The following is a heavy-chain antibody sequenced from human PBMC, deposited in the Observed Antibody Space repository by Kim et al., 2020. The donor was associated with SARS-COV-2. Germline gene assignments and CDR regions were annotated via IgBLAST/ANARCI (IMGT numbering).Heavy chain of an antibody. CDR3: TTDLGACDCSSGYYFYY. V-gene: IGHV3-15*01. Sequence: KGRFTISRDDSKNTLYLQMNSLTTEDTAVYYCTTDLGACDCSSGYYFYYWGQGTPVTVSS. D-gene: IGHD3-22*01. J-gene: IGHJ4*02.